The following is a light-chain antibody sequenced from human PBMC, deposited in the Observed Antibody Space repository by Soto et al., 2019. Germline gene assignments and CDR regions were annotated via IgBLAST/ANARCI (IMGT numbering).Light chain of an antibody. V-gene: IGLV4-60*03. CDR3: EPWATNTWV. J-gene: IGLJ3*02. Sequence: QSVLTQSSSASASLGSSVKLTCSLNSGRSSNIIAWHQKQPGKAPQYLMKVEGSGSYNKGSGVPDRFSGSSSGGDRYLTISNLQSEDEDDYYCEPWATNTWVSGGGTKVTVL. CDR2: VEGSGSY. CDR1: SGRSSNI.